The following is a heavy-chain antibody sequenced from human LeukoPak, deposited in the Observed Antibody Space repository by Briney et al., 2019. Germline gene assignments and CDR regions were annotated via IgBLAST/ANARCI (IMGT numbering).Heavy chain of an antibody. CDR3: ARALYSGSYHDY. V-gene: IGHV4-34*01. D-gene: IGHD1-26*01. CDR2: INHSGST. J-gene: IGHJ4*02. CDR1: GGTFSGYY. Sequence: SETLSLTCAVYGGTFSGYYWSWIRQPPGKGLEWIGEINHSGSTNYNPSLKSRVTISVDTSKNQFSLKLSSVTAADTAVYYCARALYSGSYHDYWGQGTLVTVSS.